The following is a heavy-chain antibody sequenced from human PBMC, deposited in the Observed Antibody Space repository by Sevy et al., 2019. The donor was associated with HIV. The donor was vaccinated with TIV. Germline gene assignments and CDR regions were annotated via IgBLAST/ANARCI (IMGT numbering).Heavy chain of an antibody. CDR1: GFTFSSYA. CDR2: ISASGRST. Sequence: GGSLRLSCAASGFTFSSYAMNWVRQAPGKGLEWFSSISASGRSTYYADSVEGRFTISRDNSKNTLYLQMNSLRGDDTAVYYCAKGYCSGGSCPRDYYYYGMDVWGQGTTVTVSS. V-gene: IGHV3-23*01. CDR3: AKGYCSGGSCPRDYYYYGMDV. D-gene: IGHD2-15*01. J-gene: IGHJ6*02.